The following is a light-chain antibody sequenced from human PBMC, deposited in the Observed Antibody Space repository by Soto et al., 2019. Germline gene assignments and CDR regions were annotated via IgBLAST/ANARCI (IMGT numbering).Light chain of an antibody. Sequence: EIVMTQSPATLSVSRGERATLSSRASQSVSSNLAWYQQKPGQAPRLLIYGASTRATGIPARFSGSGSGTEFTLTISSLQSEDFAVYYCQQYNNWLITFGQGTRLEIK. CDR1: QSVSSN. CDR2: GAS. CDR3: QQYNNWLIT. V-gene: IGKV3-15*01. J-gene: IGKJ5*01.